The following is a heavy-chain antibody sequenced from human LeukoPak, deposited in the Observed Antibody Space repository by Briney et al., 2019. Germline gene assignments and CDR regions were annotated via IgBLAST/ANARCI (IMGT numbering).Heavy chain of an antibody. J-gene: IGHJ4*02. CDR3: AKDGAKQLWLPFDY. CDR1: GFTFSSYA. D-gene: IGHD5-18*01. Sequence: GGSLRLSCAASGFTFSSYAMSWVRQAPGKGLEGVSAISGSGGSTYYADSVKGRFTISRDNSKNTLYLQMNSLRAEDTAVYYCAKDGAKQLWLPFDYWGQGTLVTVSS. V-gene: IGHV3-23*01. CDR2: ISGSGGST.